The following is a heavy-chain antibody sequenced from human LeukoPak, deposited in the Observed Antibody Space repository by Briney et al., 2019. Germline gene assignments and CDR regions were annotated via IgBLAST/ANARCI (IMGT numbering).Heavy chain of an antibody. CDR1: EFTFSTFW. CDR3: VRDSDYQRNSGGRYAHYDALDI. Sequence: GGSLRLSCAASEFTFSTFWMSWVRKAPGKGLEWVANIKADGSVKHYVDSMEGRFSISRDNARSSLYLQMNSLRAEDTAVYYCVRDSDYQRNSGGRYAHYDALDIWGHGTMVTVSS. J-gene: IGHJ3*02. D-gene: IGHD2-21*01. CDR2: IKADGSVK. V-gene: IGHV3-7*01.